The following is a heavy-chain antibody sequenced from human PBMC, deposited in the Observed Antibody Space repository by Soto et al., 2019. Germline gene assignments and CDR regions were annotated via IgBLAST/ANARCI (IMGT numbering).Heavy chain of an antibody. J-gene: IGHJ4*02. CDR2: ISGSGGST. V-gene: IGHV3-23*01. Sequence: LRLSCAASGFTFSSYAMSWVRQAPGKGLEWVSAISGSGGSTYYADSVKGRFTISRDNSKNTLYLQMNSLRAEDTVVYYCTTGIYYDILTGYHNVAYWGQGALVTVSS. CDR3: TTGIYYDILTGYHNVAY. CDR1: GFTFSSYA. D-gene: IGHD3-9*01.